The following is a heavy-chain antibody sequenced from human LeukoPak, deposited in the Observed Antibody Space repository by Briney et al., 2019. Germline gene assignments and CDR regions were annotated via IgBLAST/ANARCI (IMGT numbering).Heavy chain of an antibody. CDR1: GFTFSTYS. Sequence: GGSLRLSCAASGFTFSTYSMNWVRQAPGKGLEWVSYISSSTSTIYYADSVKGRFTISRDNAKNSLYLQMNSLRAEDTAVYYCARVLPYVYINPFDRWGQGTLVTVSS. CDR2: ISSSTSTI. J-gene: IGHJ5*02. V-gene: IGHV3-48*01. D-gene: IGHD5/OR15-5a*01. CDR3: ARVLPYVYINPFDR.